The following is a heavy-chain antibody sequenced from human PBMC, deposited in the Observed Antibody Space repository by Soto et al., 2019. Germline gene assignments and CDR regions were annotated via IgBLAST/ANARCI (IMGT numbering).Heavy chain of an antibody. D-gene: IGHD6-19*01. Sequence: GGSLRLSCVASGFSLSDYAVNWVRQAPGKGLEWVSFISSDSRTIYYADSVKGRFTISRDNAKNSLYLQMNSLRAEDTAVYYCARNKEHSGGWAIDYWGQGTLVTVSS. CDR1: GFSLSDYA. V-gene: IGHV3-48*04. CDR2: ISSDSRTI. CDR3: ARNKEHSGGWAIDY. J-gene: IGHJ4*02.